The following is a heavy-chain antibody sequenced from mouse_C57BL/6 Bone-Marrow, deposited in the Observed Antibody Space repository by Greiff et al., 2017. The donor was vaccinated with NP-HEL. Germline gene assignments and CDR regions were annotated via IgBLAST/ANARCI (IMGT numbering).Heavy chain of an antibody. CDR2: ISPRSGNT. CDR1: GYTFTSYG. D-gene: IGHD1-1*01. J-gene: IGHJ3*01. V-gene: IGHV1-81*01. CDR3: EREVLKLRDTWFAD. Sequence: VHLVESGAELARPGASVTLSCKASGYTFTSYGISWVKQRTGQGLEWIGEISPRSGNTYYNEKFKGKATLTADKSSSTAYMELRSLTSEDSAVYVSEREVLKLRDTWFADWGQGTLVTVSA.